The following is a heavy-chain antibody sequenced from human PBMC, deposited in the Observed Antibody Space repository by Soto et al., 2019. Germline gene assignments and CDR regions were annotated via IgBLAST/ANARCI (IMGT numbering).Heavy chain of an antibody. CDR2: IYYSGST. Sequence: SETLSLTCTVSGGSISSYYWSWIRQPPGKGLEWIGYIYYSGSTNYNPSLKSRVTISVDTSKNQFSLKLSSVTAADTAVYYCARVEPFIKFCSSTSCRHYYYYMDVWGKGPTVTVSS. D-gene: IGHD2-2*01. J-gene: IGHJ6*03. V-gene: IGHV4-59*08. CDR1: GGSISSYY. CDR3: ARVEPFIKFCSSTSCRHYYYYMDV.